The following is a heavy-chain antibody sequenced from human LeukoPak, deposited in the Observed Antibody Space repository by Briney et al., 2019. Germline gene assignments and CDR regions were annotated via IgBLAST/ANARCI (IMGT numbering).Heavy chain of an antibody. D-gene: IGHD4-17*01. J-gene: IGHJ4*02. V-gene: IGHV3-30*03. Sequence: GGSLRLSCAASGFTFSSYGMHWVRQAPGKGLEWVAVISYDGSNKYYADSVKGRFTISRDNSKNTLYLQMNSLRAEDTAVYYCARDTPYGDYLICDYWGQGTLVTVSS. CDR2: ISYDGSNK. CDR3: ARDTPYGDYLICDY. CDR1: GFTFSSYG.